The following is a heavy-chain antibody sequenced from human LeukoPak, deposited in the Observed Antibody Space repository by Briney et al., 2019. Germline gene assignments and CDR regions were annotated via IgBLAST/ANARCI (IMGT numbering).Heavy chain of an antibody. Sequence: SKTLSLICTVSGGSITSSSSDYSWAWARQPPGKGLEWIGSISYSWSTYYNPSLKSRVTISADTSNNQFSLKLTSVTAADTAVYYCARHRHSHHYDYWGRGTLVTVSS. V-gene: IGHV4-39*01. CDR3: ARHRHSHHYDY. D-gene: IGHD5-18*01. CDR2: ISYSWST. CDR1: GGSITSSSSDYS. J-gene: IGHJ4*02.